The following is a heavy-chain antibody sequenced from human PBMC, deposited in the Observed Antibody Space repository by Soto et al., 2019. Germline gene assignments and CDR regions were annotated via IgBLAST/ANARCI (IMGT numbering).Heavy chain of an antibody. V-gene: IGHV1-24*01. CDR3: AQFRVLRYFDGFPTEAYYYYGMDV. Sequence: ASVKVSCKVSGYSFTELSIHWVRQAPGKGLEWMGGFDPEDGETIYAQKFQGRVTITEDTSADIAYMDLSSLRSEDTAVYYCAQFRVLRYFDGFPTEAYYYYGMDVWGQGTTVTVSS. CDR2: FDPEDGET. J-gene: IGHJ6*02. CDR1: GYSFTELS. D-gene: IGHD3-9*01.